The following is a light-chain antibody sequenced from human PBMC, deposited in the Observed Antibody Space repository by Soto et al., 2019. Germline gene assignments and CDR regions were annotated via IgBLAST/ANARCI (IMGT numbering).Light chain of an antibody. J-gene: IGKJ5*01. CDR2: DTS. Sequence: EIVLTQSPGTLSLSPGERATLSRRASQTLSNSFIAWYQQKPGQAPRLLIYDTSSRATGVPDRYSASGSGTDFTLTISRLEPEDFAVFFCQQYGTSEIIFGQGTRLEIK. CDR1: QTLSNSF. CDR3: QQYGTSEII. V-gene: IGKV3-20*01.